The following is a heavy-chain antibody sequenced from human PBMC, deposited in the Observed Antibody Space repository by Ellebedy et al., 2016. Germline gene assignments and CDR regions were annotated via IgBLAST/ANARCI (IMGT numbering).Heavy chain of an antibody. CDR2: IYYSGST. D-gene: IGHD3-22*01. CDR3: ARDRKYYYDSSGLAGGFDY. CDR1: GGSVSSGSYY. V-gene: IGHV4-61*01. Sequence: SETLSLXCTVSGGSVSSGSYYWSWIRQPPGKGLEWIGYIYYSGSTNYNPSLKSRVTISVDTSKNQFSLKLSSVTAADTAVYYCARDRKYYYDSSGLAGGFDYWGQGTLVTVSS. J-gene: IGHJ4*02.